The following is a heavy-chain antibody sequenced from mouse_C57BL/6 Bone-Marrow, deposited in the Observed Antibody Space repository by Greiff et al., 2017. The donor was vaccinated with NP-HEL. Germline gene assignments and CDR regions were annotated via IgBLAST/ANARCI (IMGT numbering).Heavy chain of an antibody. CDR3: ARGEQLEEYYFDY. J-gene: IGHJ2*01. Sequence: EVQLQQSGPELVKPGASVKMSCKASGYTFTDYNMHWVKQSHGKSLEWIGYINPNNGGTSYNQKFKGKATLTVNKSSSTAYMELRSLTSEDSAVYYCARGEQLEEYYFDYWGQGTTLTVYS. V-gene: IGHV1-22*01. CDR1: GYTFTDYN. D-gene: IGHD4-1*02. CDR2: INPNNGGT.